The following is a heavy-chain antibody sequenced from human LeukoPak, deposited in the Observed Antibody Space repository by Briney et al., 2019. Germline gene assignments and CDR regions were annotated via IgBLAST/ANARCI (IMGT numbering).Heavy chain of an antibody. CDR3: ATGDYYDSSGYYDY. Sequence: WASVKVSCKASGYSFTSYGISWVRQAPGQGLERMGWIIAYKGNTYYAQKLKGGATITETTSKSTSFMERRIMRSDKTAYYYGATGDYYDSSGYYDYWGQGTLVTVSS. D-gene: IGHD3-22*01. J-gene: IGHJ4*02. V-gene: IGHV1-18*01. CDR1: GYSFTSYG. CDR2: IIAYKGNT.